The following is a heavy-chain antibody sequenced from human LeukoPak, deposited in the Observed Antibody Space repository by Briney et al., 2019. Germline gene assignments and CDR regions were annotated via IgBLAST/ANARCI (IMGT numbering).Heavy chain of an antibody. CDR1: GFTFSSHA. CDR2: ISYDGSNK. Sequence: PGRSLRLSCAASGFTFSSHAMHWVRQAPGKGLEWVAVISYDGSNKYYADSVKGRFTLSRDNSKNTLYLQMNGLRAEDTAVYYCARDQAHFTMIVVAHLDYWGQGTLVTVSS. CDR3: ARDQAHFTMIVVAHLDY. J-gene: IGHJ4*02. D-gene: IGHD3-22*01. V-gene: IGHV3-30-3*01.